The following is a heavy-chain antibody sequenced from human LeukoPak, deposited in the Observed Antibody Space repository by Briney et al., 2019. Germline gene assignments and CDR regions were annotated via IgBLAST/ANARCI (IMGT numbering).Heavy chain of an antibody. V-gene: IGHV4-39*01. CDR3: ATSNARLDSGSIKTAHFDY. CDR2: IYYSGST. Sequence: PSETLSLTCTVSGGSISSSSYYWGWIRQPPGEGLEWIGSIYYSGSTYYNPSLKSRVTISVDTSKNQFSLKLSSVTAADTAVYYCATSNARLDSGSIKTAHFDYWGQGTLVTVSS. D-gene: IGHD1-26*01. J-gene: IGHJ4*02. CDR1: GGSISSSSYY.